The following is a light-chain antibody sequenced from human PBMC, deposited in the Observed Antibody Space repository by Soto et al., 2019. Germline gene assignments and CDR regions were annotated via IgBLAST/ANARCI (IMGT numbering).Light chain of an antibody. Sequence: VMTQAPATLSVSPLERATLSCMASQTINNNVAWYQLKDGQVPRLVIYGASTRATDIPARFSGSGSGTEFTLTISSLQSEDFAEYHCQQYNNWPQTFGQGTKV. CDR1: QTINNN. V-gene: IGKV3-15*01. CDR3: QQYNNWPQT. CDR2: GAS. J-gene: IGKJ1*01.